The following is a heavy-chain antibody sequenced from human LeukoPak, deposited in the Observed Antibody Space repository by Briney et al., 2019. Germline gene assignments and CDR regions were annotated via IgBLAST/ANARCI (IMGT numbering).Heavy chain of an antibody. CDR2: IRYDGSDS. D-gene: IGHD2-21*01. CDR1: GFTFGDYA. J-gene: IGHJ3*01. Sequence: TGGSLRLSCSAFGFTFGDYAFYWVRQAPGKGLEWLAFIRYDGSDSYYADSVKGRFTISRDNSKKTLYLQMDSLRTEDTAFYYCALIGVVIPPDTYDVWGQGTLVTVSS. CDR3: ALIGVVIPPDTYDV. V-gene: IGHV3-30*02.